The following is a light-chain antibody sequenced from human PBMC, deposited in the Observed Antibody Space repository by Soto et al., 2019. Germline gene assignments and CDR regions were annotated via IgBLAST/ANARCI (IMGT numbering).Light chain of an antibody. V-gene: IGLV2-23*01. CDR3: CSYASSNTFV. CDR2: EGS. J-gene: IGLJ2*01. Sequence: QSVLTQPASVSGSPGQSITISCTGTSSDVGRYNLVSWYQQYPGKAPKLLIYEGSERPSGVSNRFSGSKSGNSASLTISGLQAEDEADYYRCSYASSNTFVFGGGTKLTVL. CDR1: SSDVGRYNL.